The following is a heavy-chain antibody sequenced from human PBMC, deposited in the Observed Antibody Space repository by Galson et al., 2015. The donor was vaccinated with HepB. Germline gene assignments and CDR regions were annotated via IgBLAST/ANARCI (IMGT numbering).Heavy chain of an antibody. J-gene: IGHJ4*02. CDR1: GFTFSSYA. V-gene: IGHV3-30*04. CDR2: ISYDGSNR. CDR3: ARDGGGYFDY. Sequence: SLRLSCAASGFTFSSYAMHWVRQAPGKGLGWVAVISYDGSNRYYADSVKGRFTISRDNSKNTLYLQMNSLRAEDTAVYYCARDGGGYFDYWGQGTLVTVSS. D-gene: IGHD4-23*01.